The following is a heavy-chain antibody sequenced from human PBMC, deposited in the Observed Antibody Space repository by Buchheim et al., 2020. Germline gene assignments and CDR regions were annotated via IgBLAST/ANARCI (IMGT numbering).Heavy chain of an antibody. CDR3: ARGTEYSSSWRGRWFDP. J-gene: IGHJ5*02. CDR2: IWYDGSNK. D-gene: IGHD6-13*01. V-gene: IGHV3-33*01. CDR1: GFTFSSYG. Sequence: QVQLVESGGGVVQPGRSLRLSCVASGFTFSSYGMHWVRQAPGKGLEWVAVIWYDGSNKYYADSVKGRFTISRDNSKNTLYLQMNSLRAEDTAVYYCARGTEYSSSWRGRWFDPWGQGTL.